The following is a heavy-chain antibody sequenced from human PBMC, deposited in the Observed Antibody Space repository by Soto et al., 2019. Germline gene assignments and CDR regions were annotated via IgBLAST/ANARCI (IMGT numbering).Heavy chain of an antibody. V-gene: IGHV1-69*13. J-gene: IGHJ3*02. D-gene: IGHD6-13*01. CDR3: ARAPLEGIAAATDAFDI. CDR1: GGTFSSYA. Sequence: SVKVSCKASGGTFSSYAISWVRQAPGQGLEWMGGIIPIFGTANYAQKFQGRVTITADESTSTAYMELSSLRSEDTAVYYCARAPLEGIAAATDAFDIWGQGTMVTVSS. CDR2: IIPIFGTA.